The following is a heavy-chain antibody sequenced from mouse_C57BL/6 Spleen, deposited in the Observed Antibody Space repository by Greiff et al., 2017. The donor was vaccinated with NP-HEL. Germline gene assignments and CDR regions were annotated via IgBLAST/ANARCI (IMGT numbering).Heavy chain of an antibody. CDR2: FYPGSGSI. CDR1: GYTFTEYT. CDR3: ARQNYYGSSPWFAY. J-gene: IGHJ3*01. V-gene: IGHV1-62-2*01. D-gene: IGHD1-1*01. Sequence: QVHVKQSGAELVKPGASVKLSCKASGYTFTEYTIHWVKQRSGQGLEWIGWFYPGSGSIKYNEKFKDKATLTADKSSSTVYMELSRLTSEDSAVYFCARQNYYGSSPWFAYWGQGTLVTVSA.